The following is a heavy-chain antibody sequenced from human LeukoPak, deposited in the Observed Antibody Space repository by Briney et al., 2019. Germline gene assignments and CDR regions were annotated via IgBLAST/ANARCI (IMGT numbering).Heavy chain of an antibody. V-gene: IGHV1-2*02. CDR2: NNPNSGGT. J-gene: IGHJ5*02. Sequence: ASVKVSCKASGYTFTGYYMHWVRQAPGQGLEGRGWNNPNSGGTNYAQKFQGRVTITRDTAISTDYMELSRQRSDDTAVYYCARHLKRYGVRSFNWFDPWGQGTLVTVSS. CDR3: ARHLKRYGVRSFNWFDP. D-gene: IGHD4-17*01. CDR1: GYTFTGYY.